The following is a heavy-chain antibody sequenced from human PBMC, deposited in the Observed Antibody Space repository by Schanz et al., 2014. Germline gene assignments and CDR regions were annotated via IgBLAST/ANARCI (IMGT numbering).Heavy chain of an antibody. Sequence: EVHLLESGGGLVEPGGSLRLSCATSGFSLDIFAVSWVRQAPGKGLEWVANIKHDGSVKDYVDSVEGRFTISRDNTKNSLFLQLNSLRAEDTAVYYCARDFLLEQLGYSHYYYAMDVWGQGTTVTVSS. D-gene: IGHD2-15*01. V-gene: IGHV3-7*01. CDR3: ARDFLLEQLGYSHYYYAMDV. CDR2: IKHDGSVK. J-gene: IGHJ6*02. CDR1: GFSLDIFA.